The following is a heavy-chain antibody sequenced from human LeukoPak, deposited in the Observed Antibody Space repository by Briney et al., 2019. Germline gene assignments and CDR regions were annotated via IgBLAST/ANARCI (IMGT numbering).Heavy chain of an antibody. CDR1: GGSYGGSFSGYY. D-gene: IGHD2-15*01. CDR2: INNSGST. J-gene: IGHJ6*02. CDR3: ARWGYCSGGSCYSPYYYGMDV. V-gene: IGHV4-34*01. Sequence: NPSETLSLTCAVYGGSYGGSFSGYYWSWIRQPPGKGLEWIGEINNSGSTSYNPSLRSRVTVSVGTSKNQVSLKLSSVTAADTAVYYCARWGYCSGGSCYSPYYYGMDVWGQGTTVTVSS.